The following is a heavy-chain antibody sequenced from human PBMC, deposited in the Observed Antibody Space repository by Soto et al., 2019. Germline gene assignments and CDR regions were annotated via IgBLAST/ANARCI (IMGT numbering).Heavy chain of an antibody. Sequence: VQLLESGGGLVQPGGSLTLSCAASRFTFSDFAMSWVRQAPGKGLEWVSSIGGGGTDTYYADSVKGRFTISRDNSKNTLSLQMDSRRDEDTAVYYCAKDAVPYNGKWDWFDSWGQGTLVTASS. CDR2: IGGGGTDT. CDR3: AKDAVPYNGKWDWFDS. V-gene: IGHV3-23*01. D-gene: IGHD1-26*01. J-gene: IGHJ5*01. CDR1: RFTFSDFA.